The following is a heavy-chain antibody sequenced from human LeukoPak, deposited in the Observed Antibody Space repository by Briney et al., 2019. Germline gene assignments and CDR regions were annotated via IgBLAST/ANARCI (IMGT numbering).Heavy chain of an antibody. V-gene: IGHV1-46*01. CDR2: ISPSGGST. CDR3: ARGGSYVWGSYRLKSWFDP. D-gene: IGHD3-16*02. CDR1: GYTFTSNY. J-gene: IGHJ5*02. Sequence: ASVKVSCKAFGYTFTSNYMHWVRQAPGQGPEWLGVISPSGGSTTYAQKFQGRVTLTRDMSTSTDYLELSSLRSEDTAVYYCARGGSYVWGSYRLKSWFDPWGQGTLVTVSS.